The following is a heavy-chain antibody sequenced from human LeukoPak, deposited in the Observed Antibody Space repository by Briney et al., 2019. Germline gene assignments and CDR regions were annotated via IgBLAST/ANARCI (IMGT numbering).Heavy chain of an antibody. CDR2: MSYSGSS. D-gene: IGHD4-23*01. J-gene: IGHJ4*02. Sequence: SETLSLTCTVSDGSISDYYWSWIRQPPGKGLEWIGYMSYSGSSTYNPSLKSRVTMSVDTSKNQFSLKLTSVTAADTAVYFCARLGGSADHWGQGTLATVSS. CDR3: ARLGGSADH. V-gene: IGHV4-59*01. CDR1: DGSISDYY.